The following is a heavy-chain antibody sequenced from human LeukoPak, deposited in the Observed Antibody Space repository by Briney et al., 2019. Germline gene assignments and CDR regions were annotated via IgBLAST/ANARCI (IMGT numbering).Heavy chain of an antibody. V-gene: IGHV3-23*01. J-gene: IGHJ4*02. Sequence: GGSLRLSCAASGFTFSSNTMSWVRQAPGRGLAWVSAIDGSGVTTFYADSVKGRFTISRDTSKNTLFLQMNSLRAEGTAIYYCTKRTPEYSSSWCLDYWGQGTLVTVSS. CDR2: IDGSGVTT. CDR3: TKRTPEYSSSWCLDY. D-gene: IGHD6-13*01. CDR1: GFTFSSNT.